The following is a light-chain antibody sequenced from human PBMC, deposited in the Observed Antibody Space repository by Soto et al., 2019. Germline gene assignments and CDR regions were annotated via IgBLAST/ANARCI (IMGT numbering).Light chain of an antibody. V-gene: IGLV2-14*01. Sequence: QSALTQPASVSGSPGQSITISCTGTSSDVGGYNYVSWYQQHPGKAPKVMIYEVSNRPSGVSNRFSGSKSGNTASLTISGLQAEDEADYYCSSYTRSSTVVFGGGTKVTVL. CDR3: SSYTRSSTVV. CDR2: EVS. J-gene: IGLJ2*01. CDR1: SSDVGGYNY.